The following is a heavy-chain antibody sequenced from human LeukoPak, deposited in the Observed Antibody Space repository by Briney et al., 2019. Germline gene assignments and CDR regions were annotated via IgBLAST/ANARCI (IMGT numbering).Heavy chain of an antibody. V-gene: IGHV4-39*01. D-gene: IGHD1-26*01. J-gene: IGHJ2*01. CDR1: GGSISTSTYY. CDR2: ISYSGST. CDR3: ARRVYSGSYNWYFDL. Sequence: SETLSLTCTVSGGSISTSTYYWGWIRQPPGKGLEWIGSISYSGSTYNNPSLKSRVTISVDTTKNQFSLKLSSVTAPDTAVYYCARRVYSGSYNWYFDLWGRGTLVTVSS.